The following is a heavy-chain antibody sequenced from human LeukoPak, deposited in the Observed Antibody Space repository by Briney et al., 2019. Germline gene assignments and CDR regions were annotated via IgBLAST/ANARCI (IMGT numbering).Heavy chain of an antibody. CDR1: GFTVSNYY. J-gene: IGHJ4*02. Sequence: PGGSLRLSCAASGFTVSNYYMSWVRQAPGKGLEWVSVIYSGGDTYYADSVKGRFTISRDSSKNTLYLQMNNLRAEDTAVYYCATSPVTGMIYFDYWGQGTLVTVSS. V-gene: IGHV3-66*01. CDR2: IYSGGDT. CDR3: ATSPVTGMIYFDY. D-gene: IGHD6-19*01.